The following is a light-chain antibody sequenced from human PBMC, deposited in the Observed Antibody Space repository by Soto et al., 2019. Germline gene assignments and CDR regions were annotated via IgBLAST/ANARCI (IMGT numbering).Light chain of an antibody. J-gene: IGKJ1*01. V-gene: IGKV3-20*01. CDR2: GAS. Sequence: ETVLTQSPGTLSLSPGEGATLSCRATQAVYSSLLAWYQQKPGQAPRLLIYGASSRATGIPDRFSGSGSGTDFTLSISRLEVEDFAVYYCQVYGRSPLNLTFGPGTKVDIK. CDR3: QVYGRSPLNLT. CDR1: QAVYSSL.